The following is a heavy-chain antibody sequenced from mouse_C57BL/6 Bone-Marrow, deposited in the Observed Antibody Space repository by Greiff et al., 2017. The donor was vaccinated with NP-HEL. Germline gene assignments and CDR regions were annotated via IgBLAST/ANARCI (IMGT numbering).Heavy chain of an antibody. J-gene: IGHJ3*01. CDR1: GYTFTSYW. V-gene: IGHV1-50*01. Sequence: QVQLQQPGAELVKPGASVKLSCKASGYTFTSYWMQWVKQRPGQGLEWIGEIDPSDSYTNYNQKFKGKATLTVDTSSSTAYMQLSSLTSEDSAVYYCARELTFAYWGRGTLVTVSA. CDR3: ARELTFAY. CDR2: IDPSDSYT. D-gene: IGHD4-1*01.